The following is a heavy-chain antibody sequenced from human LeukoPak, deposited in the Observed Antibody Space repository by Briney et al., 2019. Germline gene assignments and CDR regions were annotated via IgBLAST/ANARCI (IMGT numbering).Heavy chain of an antibody. CDR1: GYTFSSFW. D-gene: IGHD3-22*01. J-gene: IGHJ1*01. Sequence: GGSLRLSCAASGYTFSSFWIHWVRQAPGKGLEWVARIDSDGSGTRYADSVKGRFTISRDNAKNTLYLQMNSLRAEDTAVYYRARVLSADSPGFQHWGQGTLVTVSS. V-gene: IGHV3-74*01. CDR3: ARVLSADSPGFQH. CDR2: IDSDGSGT.